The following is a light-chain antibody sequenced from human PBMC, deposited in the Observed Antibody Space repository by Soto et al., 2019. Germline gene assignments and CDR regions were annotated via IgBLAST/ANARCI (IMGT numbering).Light chain of an antibody. CDR2: DVA. Sequence: QSVLTQPASVSDSPGQSITISCTGTSSDVGGSNFVSWHQQHPGKPPKLIIYDVANRPSGVSNRFSGSKSGSTASLIISRLQTVDEADYYCVSDTSGPTYVFGAGTKVTVL. J-gene: IGLJ1*01. CDR1: SSDVGGSNF. CDR3: VSDTSGPTYV. V-gene: IGLV2-14*03.